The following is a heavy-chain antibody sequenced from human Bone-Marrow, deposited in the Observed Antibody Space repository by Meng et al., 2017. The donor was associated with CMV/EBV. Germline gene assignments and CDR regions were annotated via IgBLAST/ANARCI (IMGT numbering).Heavy chain of an antibody. Sequence: QGQRQDTGPGLVNPPWTLSRTSTVSGGSISSGDYYWSWIRQPPGKGLEWIGYIYYSGSTYYNPSLKSRVTISVDTSKNQFSLKLSSVTAADTAVYYCARVLSGYFDYWGQGTLVTVSS. CDR1: GGSISSGDYY. V-gene: IGHV4-30-4*08. D-gene: IGHD2-15*01. CDR2: IYYSGST. CDR3: ARVLSGYFDY. J-gene: IGHJ4*02.